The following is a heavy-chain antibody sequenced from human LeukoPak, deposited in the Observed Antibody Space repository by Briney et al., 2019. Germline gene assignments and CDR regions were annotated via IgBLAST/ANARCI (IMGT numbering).Heavy chain of an antibody. CDR1: GFKSDDYD. Sequence: PGGSLRLSCTASGFKSDDYDMSWVRQVPGKGLEWVSGITWNGDKTGYADSVRGRFATSRDNTKKSLYLQMSSLRAEDTALYYCARDPFCSSSTGCYFEDWFDPWGPGTLVTVSS. V-gene: IGHV3-20*04. D-gene: IGHD2-2*01. CDR2: ITWNGDKT. CDR3: ARDPFCSSSTGCYFEDWFDP. J-gene: IGHJ5*02.